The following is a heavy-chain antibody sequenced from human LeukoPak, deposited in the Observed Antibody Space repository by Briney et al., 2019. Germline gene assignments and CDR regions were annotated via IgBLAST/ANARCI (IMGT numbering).Heavy chain of an antibody. CDR2: ISQDGSGE. J-gene: IGHJ4*02. CDR3: ARDDDVWSGWGH. V-gene: IGHV3-7*01. CDR1: GFIFSSDA. Sequence: PGGSLRLSCIASGFIFSSDALNWVRQAPGKGLEWVANISQDGSGEYYAGSVKGRFTIARDNAKNSLYLQMNSLRAEDTAVYYCARDDDVWSGWGHWGRGTLVTVSS. D-gene: IGHD3-3*01.